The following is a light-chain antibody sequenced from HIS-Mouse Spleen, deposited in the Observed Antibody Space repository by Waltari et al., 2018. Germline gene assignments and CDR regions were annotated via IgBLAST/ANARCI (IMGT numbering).Light chain of an antibody. J-gene: IGKJ1*01. CDR3: QQYNNWPRT. Sequence: EIVMTQSPATRSVSPGERATLSCRASQSVSSNLAWYQQQPGQAPMLLIYGASTRATGIPARFSGSGSATEFTLTISSMQSEDFAVYYCQQYNNWPRTFGQGTKVEIK. V-gene: IGKV3-15*01. CDR1: QSVSSN. CDR2: GAS.